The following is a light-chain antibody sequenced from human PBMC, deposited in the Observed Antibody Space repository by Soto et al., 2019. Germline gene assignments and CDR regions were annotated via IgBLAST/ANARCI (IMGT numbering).Light chain of an antibody. V-gene: IGLV1-44*01. Sequence: QSVLTQPPSASGTPGQRVTISCSGSTSNVGTYTVDWYQQVPGTAPKLLIYRNNQRPSGVPDRFSGSKSGTSASLAISGLQSEDEADYDCAAWDDSLNGPVFGGGTKVTVL. CDR3: AAWDDSLNGPV. CDR1: TSNVGTYT. CDR2: RNN. J-gene: IGLJ2*01.